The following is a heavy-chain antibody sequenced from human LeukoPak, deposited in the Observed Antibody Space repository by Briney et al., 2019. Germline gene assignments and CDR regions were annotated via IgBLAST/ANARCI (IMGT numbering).Heavy chain of an antibody. D-gene: IGHD6-13*01. J-gene: IGHJ5*02. Sequence: GGSLRLSCAASGFTFSTYAVNWVRQAPGKGLEWVSTISGSGDSTYYADSVKGRFTISRDNSKNTLYLQMNSLRAEDTAVYYCAKQILAAAGINWFDPWGQGTLVTVSS. CDR3: AKQILAAAGINWFDP. CDR2: ISGSGDST. CDR1: GFTFSTYA. V-gene: IGHV3-23*01.